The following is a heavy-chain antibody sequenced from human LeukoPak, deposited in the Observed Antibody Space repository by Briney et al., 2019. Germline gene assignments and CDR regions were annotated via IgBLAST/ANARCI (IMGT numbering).Heavy chain of an antibody. V-gene: IGHV3-9*03. CDR1: GFTFYDYA. CDR2: FSWNSGSI. CDR3: TKALTDSSSSYFDN. D-gene: IGHD6-6*01. J-gene: IGHJ4*02. Sequence: GRSLRLSCAASGFTFYDYAMHWVRQPPGEGLEWVSGFSWNSGSIGYADSVKGRFTISRDNAKNSLYLQMNSLRAEDMALYYCTKALTDSSSSYFDNWGQGTLATVSS.